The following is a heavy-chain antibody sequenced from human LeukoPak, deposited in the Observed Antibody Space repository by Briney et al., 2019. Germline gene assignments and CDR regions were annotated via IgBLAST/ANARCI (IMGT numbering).Heavy chain of an antibody. CDR3: ARDMTVTPYYYYYTDV. Sequence: ASVKVSCKASGYTFTSYDINWVRQATGQGLEWMGIINPSGGSTSYAQKFQGRVTMTRDMSTSTVYMELSSLRSEDAAVYYCARDMTVTPYYYYYTDVWGKGTTVTVSS. CDR1: GYTFTSYD. CDR2: INPSGGST. J-gene: IGHJ6*03. V-gene: IGHV1-46*01. D-gene: IGHD4-11*01.